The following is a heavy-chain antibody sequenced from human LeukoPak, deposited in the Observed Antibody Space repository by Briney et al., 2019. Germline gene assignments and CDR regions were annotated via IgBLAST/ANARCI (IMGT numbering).Heavy chain of an antibody. D-gene: IGHD4-23*01. V-gene: IGHV4-59*01. J-gene: IGHJ4*02. CDR2: IYYSGST. Sequence: PSETLSLTCTGSGGSISSYYWSWIRQPPGKGLEWIGYIYYSGSTNYNPSLKSRVTISVDTSKNQFSLKLSSVTAADTAVYYCARGVDYGGRGEGFDYWGQGTLVTVSS. CDR1: GGSISSYY. CDR3: ARGVDYGGRGEGFDY.